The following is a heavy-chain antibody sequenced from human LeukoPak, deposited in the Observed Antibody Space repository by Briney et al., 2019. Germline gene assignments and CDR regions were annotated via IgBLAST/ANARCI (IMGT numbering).Heavy chain of an antibody. Sequence: QPGRSLRLSCAASGFTFSSYGMSWVRQAPGKGLEWVSTITSGRSTYHADSVKGRFTISRDNSKNTLYLQMNSLRAEDTAVYYCAKDQAPTNWGQGTLVTVSS. V-gene: IGHV3-23*01. J-gene: IGHJ4*02. CDR3: AKDQAPTN. D-gene: IGHD5-12*01. CDR2: ITSGRST. CDR1: GFTFSSYG.